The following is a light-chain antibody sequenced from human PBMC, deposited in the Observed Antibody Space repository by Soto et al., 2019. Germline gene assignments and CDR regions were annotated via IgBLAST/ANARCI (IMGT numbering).Light chain of an antibody. CDR1: QNIDNW. Sequence: DIQMTQSPSSVSVSVGDRVTITCRASQNIDNWLAWYQHKPGKAPHLLIYSASTVQSGVPSRFSGSGSGTDFTLTISSLQPEDFATYYCQQCNRFPITFGQGTRLEI. CDR3: QQCNRFPIT. CDR2: SAS. V-gene: IGKV1-12*01. J-gene: IGKJ5*01.